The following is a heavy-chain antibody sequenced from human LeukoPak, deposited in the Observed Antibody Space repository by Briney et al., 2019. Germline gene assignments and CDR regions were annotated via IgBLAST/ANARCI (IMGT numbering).Heavy chain of an antibody. Sequence: PSQTLSLTCTVSGGSISSGGYYWSWIRQHPGKGLEWIGYIYYSGSTNYNPSLKSRVTISVDTSKNQFSLKLSSVTAADTAVYYCARPGARRAFDIWGQGTMVTVSS. D-gene: IGHD1-26*01. CDR1: GGSISSGGYY. CDR2: IYYSGST. CDR3: ARPGARRAFDI. V-gene: IGHV4-31*03. J-gene: IGHJ3*02.